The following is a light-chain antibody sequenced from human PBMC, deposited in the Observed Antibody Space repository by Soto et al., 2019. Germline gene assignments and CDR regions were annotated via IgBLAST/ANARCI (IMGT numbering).Light chain of an antibody. J-gene: IGLJ1*01. Sequence: QSALTQPPSASGSHGQSVTISCTGTSSDVGYYNYVSWYQQHPGKAPKLMIYEVNKRLSEVPHSFSGSKSGNTASLTVSGLQAEDEADYYCSSHAGYTSSHVFGTGTKLTFL. CDR2: EVN. V-gene: IGLV2-8*01. CDR3: SSHAGYTSSHV. CDR1: SSDVGYYNY.